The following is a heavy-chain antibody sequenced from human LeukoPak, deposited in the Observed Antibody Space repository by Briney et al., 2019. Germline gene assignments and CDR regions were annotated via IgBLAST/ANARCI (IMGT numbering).Heavy chain of an antibody. CDR3: ARFRDGYNARGDY. Sequence: SKTLSLTCTVSGGSISSSSYYWGWIRQPPGKGLEWIGSIYYSGSTYYNPSLKSRVTISVDTSKNQFSLKLSSVTAADTAVYYCARFRDGYNARGDYWGQGTLVTVSS. J-gene: IGHJ4*02. D-gene: IGHD5-24*01. CDR2: IYYSGST. CDR1: GGSISSSSYY. V-gene: IGHV4-39*01.